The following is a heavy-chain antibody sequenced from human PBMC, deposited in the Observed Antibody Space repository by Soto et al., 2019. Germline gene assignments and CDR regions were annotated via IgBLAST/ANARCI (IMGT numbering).Heavy chain of an antibody. D-gene: IGHD3-16*01. J-gene: IGHJ4*02. CDR1: GDSMSKYS. CDR3: AMTVGAAYYFDF. Sequence: VQLQESGPGLVKPSETLSLTCNVSGDSMSKYSWSWVRQPAGKGLEWIGRIWTSGSTNYNPSLKSRVTMSIDTANKHVSLDLKSVTAADTAVYYCAMTVGAAYYFDFWGQGVLVTVSS. CDR2: IWTSGST. V-gene: IGHV4-4*07.